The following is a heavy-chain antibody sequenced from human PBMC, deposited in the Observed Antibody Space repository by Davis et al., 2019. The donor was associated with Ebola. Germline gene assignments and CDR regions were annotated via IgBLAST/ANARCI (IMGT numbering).Heavy chain of an antibody. Sequence: GESLKISCAASGFTFSSYSMNWVRQAPGKGLEWVSVIYSGGSTYYADSVKGRFTISRDNSKNTLYLQMNSLRAEDTAVYYCARGLEYCTNGVCYTVGMDVWGQGTTVTVSS. D-gene: IGHD2-8*01. J-gene: IGHJ6*02. CDR3: ARGLEYCTNGVCYTVGMDV. CDR2: IYSGGST. CDR1: GFTFSSYS. V-gene: IGHV3-66*01.